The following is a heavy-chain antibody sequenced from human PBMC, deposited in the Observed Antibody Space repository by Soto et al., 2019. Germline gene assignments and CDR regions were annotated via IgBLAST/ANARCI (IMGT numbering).Heavy chain of an antibody. CDR2: ISAYNGNT. Sequence: ASLKVACNSAAYTFTSYGIICVRHTNGQGLEWMGWISAYNGNTNYAQKLQGRVTMTTDTSTSTAYMELRSLRSDDTAVYYCARDWEVRYFDWSAILFEYWGQGTLVTVSS. CDR3: ARDWEVRYFDWSAILFEY. D-gene: IGHD3-9*01. J-gene: IGHJ4*02. CDR1: AYTFTSYG. V-gene: IGHV1-18*01.